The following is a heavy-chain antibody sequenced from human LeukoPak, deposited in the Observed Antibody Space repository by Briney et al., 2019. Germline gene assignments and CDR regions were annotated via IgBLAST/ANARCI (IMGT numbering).Heavy chain of an antibody. CDR2: ISAYNGNT. Sequence: GASVKVSCKASGYTFTDYDINWVRQAPGQGLEWMGWISAYNGNTNYAQKLQGRVTMTTDTSTSTAYMELRSLRSDDTAGYYCATAAAPEANWFDPWGQGTLVTVSS. CDR1: GYTFTDYD. V-gene: IGHV1-18*01. D-gene: IGHD6-13*01. CDR3: ATAAAPEANWFDP. J-gene: IGHJ5*02.